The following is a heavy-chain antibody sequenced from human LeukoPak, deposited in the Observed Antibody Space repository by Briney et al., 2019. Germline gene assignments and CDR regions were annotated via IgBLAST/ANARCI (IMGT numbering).Heavy chain of an antibody. CDR2: IYYSGST. CDR1: GGSISSGGYD. V-gene: IGHV4-31*03. Sequence: SESLSLTCTVSGGSISSGGYDWSWIRQHPGKGLEWIGYIYYSGSTYYNPSLKSRVTISVDTSKNQFSLKLSSVTAAYTAGNCCARGLTGYNPWYFDLWGHGTLVTVSS. J-gene: IGHJ2*01. D-gene: IGHD5-24*01. CDR3: ARGLTGYNPWYFDL.